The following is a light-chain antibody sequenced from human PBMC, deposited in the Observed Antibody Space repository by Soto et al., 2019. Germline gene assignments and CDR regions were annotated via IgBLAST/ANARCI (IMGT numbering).Light chain of an antibody. Sequence: QSVLTQPASVSGSPGQSITISCTGTSSDVGGYNYVSWYQQHPGKAPKLMIYDVSNRPSGVSNRFSGSKSGNTASLTISGLXXXXXXXXXXXSYTSSSTLVVFGGGTKL. CDR2: DVS. CDR1: SSDVGGYNY. J-gene: IGLJ2*01. V-gene: IGLV2-14*01. CDR3: XSYTSSSTLVV.